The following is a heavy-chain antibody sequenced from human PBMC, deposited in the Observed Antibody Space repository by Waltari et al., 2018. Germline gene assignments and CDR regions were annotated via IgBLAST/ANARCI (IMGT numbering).Heavy chain of an antibody. V-gene: IGHV3-30*18. Sequence: QVQLVESGGGVVPPGGSLRLSCAASGFHFSSYGLHWVRQAPGKGLEWVAVISYDGSNKYYADSVKGRFTISRDNSKNTLYLQMNSLRAEDTAVYYCAKDLGFRSGYWGQGTLVTVSS. J-gene: IGHJ4*02. CDR1: GFHFSSYG. CDR3: AKDLGFRSGY. CDR2: ISYDGSNK.